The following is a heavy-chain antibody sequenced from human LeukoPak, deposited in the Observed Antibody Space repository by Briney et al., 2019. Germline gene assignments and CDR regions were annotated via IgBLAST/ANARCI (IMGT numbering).Heavy chain of an antibody. V-gene: IGHV3-53*01. J-gene: IGHJ4*02. CDR3: ARGPRGRELGFDY. D-gene: IGHD7-27*01. Sequence: PGGSLRLSCAASGFTFSSNYMSWVRQAPGRGLEWVSGIYSGGSTYYSDSVKGRFTISRDNSKNTLYLQMNSLRAEDTAVYYCARGPRGRELGFDYWGQRTLVTVSS. CDR1: GFTFSSNY. CDR2: IYSGGST.